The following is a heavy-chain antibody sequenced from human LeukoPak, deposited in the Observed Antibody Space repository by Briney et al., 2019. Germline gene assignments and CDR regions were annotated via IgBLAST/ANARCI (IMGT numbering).Heavy chain of an antibody. V-gene: IGHV4-59*01. CDR3: ARGTTPPDY. J-gene: IGHJ4*02. CDR1: GGSISNYY. Sequence: SETLSLTCTVSGGSISNYYWSWIRQPPGKGLEWIGYIYYSGSTHYNPSLMSRVTISIDTSKNQFSLRLTSVTAADTAVYYCARGTTPPDYWGQGTLVTVSS. D-gene: IGHD4-17*01. CDR2: IYYSGST.